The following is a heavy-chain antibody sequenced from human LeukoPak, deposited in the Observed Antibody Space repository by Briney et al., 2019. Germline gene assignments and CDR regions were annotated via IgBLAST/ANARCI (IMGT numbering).Heavy chain of an antibody. CDR1: GYTFTGYY. CDR2: MHPNSGNT. V-gene: IGHV1-8*02. J-gene: IGHJ4*02. CDR3: ASSGFGEDDY. Sequence: ASVKVSCKASGYTFTGYYIHWVRQAPGQGLEWMTWMHPNSGNTGYAQKFQGRVTMTRNTSISTAYMELSSLRSEDTAVYYCASSGFGEDDYWGQGTLVTVSS. D-gene: IGHD3-10*01.